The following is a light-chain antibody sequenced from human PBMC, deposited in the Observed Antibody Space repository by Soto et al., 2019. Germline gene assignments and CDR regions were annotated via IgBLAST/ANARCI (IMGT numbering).Light chain of an antibody. CDR2: LDSDXXX. CDR3: QTWGTGIHVV. CDR1: SGHSSYA. V-gene: IGLV4-69*01. Sequence: QLVLTQSPSASASLGASVKLTCTLSSGHSSYAIAWHQQQPEKGPRYLMKLDSDXXXXXXXXXXXXXSGSSSGAERYLTXXXXXSXXXXXXYCQTWGTGIHVVFGGGTKLTVL. J-gene: IGLJ2*01.